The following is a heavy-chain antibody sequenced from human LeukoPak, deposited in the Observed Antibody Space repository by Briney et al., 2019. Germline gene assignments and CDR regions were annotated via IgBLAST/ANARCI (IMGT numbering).Heavy chain of an antibody. CDR2: ISTSGTTR. Sequence: PGGSLRLSCAASGFPFNSYEMNWVRQAPGKGLEGVSYISTSGTTRTYADSVKGRFTISRDNAKNSLYLEMNSLRAEDTAVYYCAREIVSTVAGNFDYWGQGTLVTVSS. J-gene: IGHJ4*02. CDR1: GFPFNSYE. CDR3: AREIVSTVAGNFDY. D-gene: IGHD6-19*01. V-gene: IGHV3-48*03.